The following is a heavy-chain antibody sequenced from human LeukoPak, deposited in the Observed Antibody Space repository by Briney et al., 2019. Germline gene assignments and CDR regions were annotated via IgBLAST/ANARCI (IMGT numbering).Heavy chain of an antibody. V-gene: IGHV1-69*04. CDR1: GGTFSSYA. CDR3: AVPSTTVTPNFDY. J-gene: IGHJ4*02. D-gene: IGHD4-17*01. Sequence: ASVKVSCKASGGTFSSYAINWVRQAPGQGLEWMGRIIPILGIANYAQKFQGRVTITADKSTSTAYMELSSLRSEDTAVYYCAVPSTTVTPNFDYWGQGTLVTVSS. CDR2: IIPILGIA.